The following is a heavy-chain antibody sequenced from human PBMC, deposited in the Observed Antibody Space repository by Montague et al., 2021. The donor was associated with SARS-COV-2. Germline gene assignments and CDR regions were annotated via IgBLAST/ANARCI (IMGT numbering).Heavy chain of an antibody. D-gene: IGHD2-15*01. CDR2: IYYTANT. CDR1: GGSIISTTSN. Sequence: SETLSLTCTVSGGSIISTTSNWGWIRQPPGKGLEWIGSIYYTANTYYTPSLKTRVTISVDTSKNQFSLRLRSVTAADTAVYYCARDRLGYGWFAPWGQGTLVTVSS. V-gene: IGHV4-39*01. J-gene: IGHJ5*02. CDR3: ARDRLGYGWFAP.